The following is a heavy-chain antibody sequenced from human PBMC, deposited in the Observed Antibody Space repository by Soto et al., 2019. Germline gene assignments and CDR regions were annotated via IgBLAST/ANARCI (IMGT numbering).Heavy chain of an antibody. CDR3: AKDGSYYDSPTESGY. Sequence: GGSLRLSCAASGFTFSSYTMSWVRQAPGKGLEWVSAISGSGGSTYYAVSVKGRFSISRDNSKNTLYLQMNSLRPEDTAVYYCAKDGSYYDSPTESGYWGQGTLVTVSS. D-gene: IGHD3-22*01. CDR1: GFTFSSYT. CDR2: ISGSGGST. J-gene: IGHJ4*02. V-gene: IGHV3-23*01.